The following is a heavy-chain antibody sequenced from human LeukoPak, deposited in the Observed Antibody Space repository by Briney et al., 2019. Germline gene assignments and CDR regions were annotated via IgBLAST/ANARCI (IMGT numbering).Heavy chain of an antibody. CDR1: GFPLSDAW. CDR2: ITGSGST. V-gene: IGHV3-53*01. D-gene: IGHD3-10*01. J-gene: IGHJ4*02. Sequence: GGSLRLSCAVSGFPLSDAWMNWVRQAPGKGLEWVSGITGSGSTYYADSVKGRFTISRDNSKNTVYLQMNSLKAEDTAVYYCARDGWDYWGQGTLVTVSS. CDR3: ARDGWDY.